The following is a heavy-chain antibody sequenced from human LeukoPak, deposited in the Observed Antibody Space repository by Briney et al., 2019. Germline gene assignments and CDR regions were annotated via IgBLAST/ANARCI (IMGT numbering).Heavy chain of an antibody. J-gene: IGHJ5*02. CDR1: GFTFSDYY. V-gene: IGHV3-11*01. CDR2: ISSSGSTI. D-gene: IGHD3-10*01. CDR3: ARESLGQRITMVRGVPNWFDP. Sequence: PGGSLRLSCAASGFTFSDYYMSWIRQAPGKGLEWVSYISSSGSTIYYADSVKGRFTISRDNAKNSLYLQMNSLRAEDTAVYYCARESLGQRITMVRGVPNWFDPWGQGTLVTVSS.